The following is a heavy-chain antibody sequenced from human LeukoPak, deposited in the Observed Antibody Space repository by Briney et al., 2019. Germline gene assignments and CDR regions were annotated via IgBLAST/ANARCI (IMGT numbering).Heavy chain of an antibody. J-gene: IGHJ4*02. CDR2: IYYSGST. D-gene: IGHD6-19*01. CDR1: GGSISTYY. Sequence: SETLSLTCAVSGGSISTYYWSSVRQPPGKGLEWIGDIYYSGSTNYNPSLKSRVTISVDTSKNLFSLKLSSVTAADTAVYYCARLERQWPTFKYYFQYWGQGTMVTVSS. CDR3: ARLERQWPTFKYYFQY. V-gene: IGHV4-59*01.